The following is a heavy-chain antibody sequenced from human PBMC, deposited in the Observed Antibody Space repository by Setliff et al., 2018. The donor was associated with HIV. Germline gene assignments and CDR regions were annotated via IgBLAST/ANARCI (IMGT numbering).Heavy chain of an antibody. CDR1: GGSINSGDYY. J-gene: IGHJ5*02. D-gene: IGHD6-19*01. Sequence: SETLSLTCTVSGGSINSGDYYWICIRQPQGKGLEWNGYIYYTGITYYNPSLKSRVIISIDMSKNQFSLKLSSVPAADTAVYYCARVKAVADNNWFDPWGQGTLVTVSS. CDR2: IYYTGIT. CDR3: ARVKAVADNNWFDP. V-gene: IGHV4-30-4*08.